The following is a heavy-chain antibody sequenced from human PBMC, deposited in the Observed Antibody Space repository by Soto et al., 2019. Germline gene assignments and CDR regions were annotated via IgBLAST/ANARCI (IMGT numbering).Heavy chain of an antibody. CDR2: INPILSMS. CDR1: GDTFTFYS. Sequence: QVQLVQSGAEVKKPGSSVRVSCKASGDTFTFYSINWVRQAPGLGLEWMGRINPILSMSNYAQRFQGRVTMTADKSTRTAYMELRSLRSEDTAMYYCSSSYGSGYRAVYYWGQGALVTVAS. D-gene: IGHD3-10*01. CDR3: SSSYGSGYRAVYY. J-gene: IGHJ4*02. V-gene: IGHV1-69*02.